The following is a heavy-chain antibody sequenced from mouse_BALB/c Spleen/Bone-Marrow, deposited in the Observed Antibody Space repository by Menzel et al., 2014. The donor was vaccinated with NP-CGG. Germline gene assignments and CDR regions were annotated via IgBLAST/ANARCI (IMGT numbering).Heavy chain of an antibody. J-gene: IGHJ3*01. V-gene: IGHV5-17*02. Sequence: EVQLVESGGGLVQPGGSRKLSCAASGFTFSSFGMHWVRQAPEKGLEWVAYISSGSSTIYYADTVKGRFTISRDNPKNTLFLQMTSLRSEDTAMYYCAREDHDPFAHWGQGTLVTVSA. CDR3: AREDHDPFAH. D-gene: IGHD2-4*01. CDR1: GFTFSSFG. CDR2: ISSGSSTI.